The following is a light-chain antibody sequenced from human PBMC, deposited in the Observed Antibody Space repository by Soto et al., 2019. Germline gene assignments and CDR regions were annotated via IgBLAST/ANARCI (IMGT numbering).Light chain of an antibody. CDR2: WAS. Sequence: DIVMTQSPDSLAVSPGERATINCKSSQNILYSSNNKNYLAWYQQKPGQPPKLLIYWASTRESGVPDRFSGSGSGTDVTLTISSLQAEDVAVYYCQQYYSTLALTFGGGTKVEIK. V-gene: IGKV4-1*01. CDR3: QQYYSTLALT. J-gene: IGKJ4*01. CDR1: QNILYSSNNKNY.